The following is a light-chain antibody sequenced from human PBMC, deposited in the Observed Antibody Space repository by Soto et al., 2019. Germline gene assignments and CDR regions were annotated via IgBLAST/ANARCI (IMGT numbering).Light chain of an antibody. J-gene: IGKJ5*01. Sequence: PGERATLSCRASQNLNSNFLAWYQQKPGQAPRLLIYGASSRATGIPDRFSGSGSGTEFTLTVDRLEPEDFAVYYCHQYGSSPQTFGRGTRLEIK. CDR2: GAS. V-gene: IGKV3-20*01. CDR3: HQYGSSPQT. CDR1: QNLNSNF.